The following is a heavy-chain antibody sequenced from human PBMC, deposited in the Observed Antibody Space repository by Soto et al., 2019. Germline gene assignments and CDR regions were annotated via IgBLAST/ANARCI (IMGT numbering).Heavy chain of an antibody. CDR3: ARVTIGSSGWYGHNIDF. CDR2: IYYSGST. D-gene: IGHD6-19*01. J-gene: IGHJ4*02. V-gene: IGHV4-59*01. Sequence: SETLSLTCTVSGGSISSYYWSWIRQPPGKGLEWIGYIYYSGSTNYNPSLKSRVTISVDTSKNQFSLKLSSVTAADTAVYYCARVTIGSSGWYGHNIDFWGQGTLVTVSS. CDR1: GGSISSYY.